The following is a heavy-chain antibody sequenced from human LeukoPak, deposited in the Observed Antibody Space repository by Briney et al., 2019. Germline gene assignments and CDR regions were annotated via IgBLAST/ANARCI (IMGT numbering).Heavy chain of an antibody. V-gene: IGHV3-53*01. Sequence: PGGSLRLSWVASGFDISYNYVGWVRQAPGKGLEWVSVIHTGGTTHYADSVKGRFTISKDNSNNTVFLQMNSVRVEDTAVYYCARVWFGYFFQWGQGALVTVSS. D-gene: IGHD3-10*01. J-gene: IGHJ4*02. CDR2: IHTGGTT. CDR1: GFDISYNY. CDR3: ARVWFGYFFQ.